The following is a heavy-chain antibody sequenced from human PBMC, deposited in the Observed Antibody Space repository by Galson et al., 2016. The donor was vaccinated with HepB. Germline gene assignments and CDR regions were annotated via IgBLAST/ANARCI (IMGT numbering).Heavy chain of an antibody. V-gene: IGHV5-10-1*01. Sequence: QSGAEVKKPGESLRISCKDSGYSFSTYWIIWVRQMPGKGLEWTGRIDPSDSYTNYSPSFQGHVTISADKSISTAYLQWSSLKASDTGIYYCARQGSSAGELYYYYGMDVWGQGTTVTVSS. J-gene: IGHJ6*02. CDR1: GYSFSTYW. CDR3: ARQGSSAGELYYYYGMDV. D-gene: IGHD2-15*01. CDR2: IDPSDSYT.